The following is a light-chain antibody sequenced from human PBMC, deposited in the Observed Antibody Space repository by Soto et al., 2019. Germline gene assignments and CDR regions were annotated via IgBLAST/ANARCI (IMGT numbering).Light chain of an antibody. V-gene: IGLV2-14*01. J-gene: IGLJ2*01. CDR1: SSDVGGYNY. CDR3: SSYTSSSTLG. CDR2: DVS. Sequence: QSVLTQPASVSGSPGQSITISCTGTSSDVGGYNYVSWYQQHPGKAPKLMIYDVSNRPSGVSNRFSGSKSGNTASLTISGLQAEYEADYYCSSYTSSSTLGFGGGTQLTVL.